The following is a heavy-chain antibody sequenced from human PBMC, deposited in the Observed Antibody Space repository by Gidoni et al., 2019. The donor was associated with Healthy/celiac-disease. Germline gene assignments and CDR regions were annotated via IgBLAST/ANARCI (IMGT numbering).Heavy chain of an antibody. CDR2: SSGSGGST. J-gene: IGHJ5*02. CDR1: GFTLSSYA. D-gene: IGHD1-26*01. CDR3: AKAEWELLHWFDP. Sequence: EVQLLESGGGVVQPGGSLRLSCAASGFTLSSYAMRWVRQAPGKGRGWVSASSGSGGSTYYADAVKGRFTISRDNSKNTLYLQMNSLRAEDTAVYYCAKAEWELLHWFDPWSQGTLVTVSS. V-gene: IGHV3-23*01.